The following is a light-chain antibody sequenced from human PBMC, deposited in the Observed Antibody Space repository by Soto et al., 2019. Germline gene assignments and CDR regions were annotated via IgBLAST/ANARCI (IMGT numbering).Light chain of an antibody. CDR1: SSDVGGYNY. Sequence: QSALTQPASVSGSPGQSITISCTGTSSDVGGYNYVSWYQQHPGKAPKLMIYDVSNRPSGVSNRFSGSKSGHTASLTISGLQAEDEADYYCNSYTSSSTLVFGGGTQLTVL. CDR3: NSYTSSSTLV. CDR2: DVS. V-gene: IGLV2-14*01. J-gene: IGLJ7*01.